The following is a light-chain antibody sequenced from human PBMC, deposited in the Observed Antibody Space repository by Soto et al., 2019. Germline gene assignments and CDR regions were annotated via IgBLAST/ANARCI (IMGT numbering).Light chain of an antibody. J-gene: IGKJ2*01. CDR1: QDISNY. V-gene: IGKV1-33*01. Sequence: DIQMTQSPSSLSASVGDRVTITCQASQDISNYLNWYQQKPGKAPKLLIYDASNLETGVPSRFSGSGSGTDFTFTISSLQPEGIATYYCQQYDNLPYTFGQGTKVDIK. CDR3: QQYDNLPYT. CDR2: DAS.